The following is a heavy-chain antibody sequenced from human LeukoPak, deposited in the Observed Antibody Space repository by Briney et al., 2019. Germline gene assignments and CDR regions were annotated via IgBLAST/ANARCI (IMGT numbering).Heavy chain of an antibody. V-gene: IGHV3-23*01. CDR1: GFTFNNYA. CDR3: AKDGAA. Sequence: PGGSLRLSCAASGFTFNNYAMTWVRQAPGKGLEWVSGISGSGGSTYYAESVKGRFTISRDNSKNTLYMQMSSLRAEDTAIYYCAKDGAAWGQGTLVTVSS. J-gene: IGHJ5*02. CDR2: ISGSGGST. D-gene: IGHD3-16*01.